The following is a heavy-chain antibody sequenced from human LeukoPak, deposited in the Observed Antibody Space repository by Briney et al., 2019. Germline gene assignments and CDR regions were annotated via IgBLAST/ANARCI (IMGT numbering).Heavy chain of an antibody. CDR3: ARVVTMIVVAPFDY. D-gene: IGHD3-22*01. J-gene: IGHJ4*02. V-gene: IGHV1-18*01. CDR2: ISAYNGNT. CDR1: GYTFTSYG. Sequence: VASVKVSCKASGYTFTSYGISWLRQAPGQGLEWMGWISAYNGNTNYAQKLQGRVTMTTDTSTSTAYMELRSLRSDDTAVYYCARVVTMIVVAPFDYWGQGTLVTVSS.